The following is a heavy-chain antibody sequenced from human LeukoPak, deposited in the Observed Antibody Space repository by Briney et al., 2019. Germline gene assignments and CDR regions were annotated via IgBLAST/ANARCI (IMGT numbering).Heavy chain of an antibody. J-gene: IGHJ4*02. Sequence: ASVKLSCKASGYTFTSYNMHWVRQAPGRGLEWMGIINPGGGSTSYAQKFQGRVTMTRDTSTSTVYMELGSLRSEDSAVYYCARGLGSGSNTFDYWGQGTLVAVSS. CDR2: INPGGGST. CDR3: ARGLGSGSNTFDY. CDR1: GYTFTSYN. V-gene: IGHV1-46*01. D-gene: IGHD3-10*01.